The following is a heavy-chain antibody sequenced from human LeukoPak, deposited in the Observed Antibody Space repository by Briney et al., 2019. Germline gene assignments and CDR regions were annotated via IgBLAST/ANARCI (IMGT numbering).Heavy chain of an antibody. D-gene: IGHD2-21*02. V-gene: IGHV3-74*01. CDR3: AREVVLTGTSVFDS. CDR1: GFTFSIYW. J-gene: IGHJ4*02. CDR2: INSDGSNI. Sequence: GGSLRLSCAASGFTFSIYWMRWVRQAPGKGLVWVSRINSDGSNIRYADSVKGRFTISRDNAKNTVYLQMNSLRAEDTAVYYCAREVVLTGTSVFDSWGPGTQVTVSS.